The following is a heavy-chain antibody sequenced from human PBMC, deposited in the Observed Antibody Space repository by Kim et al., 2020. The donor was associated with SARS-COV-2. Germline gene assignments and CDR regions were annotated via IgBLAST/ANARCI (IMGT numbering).Heavy chain of an antibody. V-gene: IGHV1-18*01. CDR2: ISAYNGNT. D-gene: IGHD3-10*01. Sequence: ASVKVSCKASGYTFTSYGISWVRQAPGQGLEWMGWISAYNGNTNYAQKLQGRVTMTTDTSTSTAYMELRSLRSDDTAVYYCARLYGSGSYSKLVFGYWGQGTLVTVSS. CDR1: GYTFTSYG. CDR3: ARLYGSGSYSKLVFGY. J-gene: IGHJ4*02.